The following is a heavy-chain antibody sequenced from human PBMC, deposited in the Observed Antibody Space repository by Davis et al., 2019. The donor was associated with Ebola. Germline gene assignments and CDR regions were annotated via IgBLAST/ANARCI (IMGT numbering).Heavy chain of an antibody. CDR3: AKNFRNFVTGYYYYNMDV. V-gene: IGHV3-23*01. CDR2: ISAGAVNT. D-gene: IGHD2-2*03. J-gene: IGHJ6*02. CDR1: GFTFSDYY. Sequence: GESLKISCAASGFTFSDYYMSWIRQAPGKGLEWVSSISAGAVNTYYADSVQGRFTISRDNSKNTLSLQMNSLRAEDTAAYFCAKNFRNFVTGYYYYNMDVWGQGTTVTVSS.